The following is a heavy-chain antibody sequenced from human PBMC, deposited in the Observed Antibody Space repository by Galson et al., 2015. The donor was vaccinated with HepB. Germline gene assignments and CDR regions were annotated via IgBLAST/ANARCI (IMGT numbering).Heavy chain of an antibody. D-gene: IGHD3-16*01. J-gene: IGHJ6*03. V-gene: IGHV1-8*01. CDR2: MNPNSGNT. Sequence: SVKVSCKASGYTFTSYDINWVRQATGQGLEWMGWMNPNSGNTGYAQKFQGRVTMTEDTSTGTAYMELRGLASEDTAVYFCAVGGSHDNPYYYYYLDVGGKGTTVTVSS. CDR3: AVGGSHDNPYYYYYLDV. CDR1: GYTFTSYD.